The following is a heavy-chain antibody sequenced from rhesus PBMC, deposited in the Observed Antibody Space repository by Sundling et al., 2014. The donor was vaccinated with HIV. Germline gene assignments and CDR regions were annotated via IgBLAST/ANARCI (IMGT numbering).Heavy chain of an antibody. CDR1: GGSISSSY. CDR3: ARDRIAAGRYYGLDS. D-gene: IGHD6-13*01. V-gene: IGHV4-169*02. Sequence: QLQLQESGPGLVKPSETLSVTCAVSGGSISSSYWSWIRQAPGKGLEWIGYIYGSGSPTNYNPSLRSRVTLSVDTSKNQFSLKLSSVTAADTAVYYCARDRIAAGRYYGLDSWGQGSSSPSPQ. J-gene: IGHJ6*01. CDR2: IYGSGSPT.